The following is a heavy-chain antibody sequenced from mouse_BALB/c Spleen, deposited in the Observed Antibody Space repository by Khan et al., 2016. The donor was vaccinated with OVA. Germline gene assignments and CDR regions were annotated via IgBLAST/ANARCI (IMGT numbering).Heavy chain of an antibody. CDR3: VRLHYYGSNYYFDY. CDR2: ISSGGGTT. D-gene: IGHD1-1*01. J-gene: IGHJ2*01. V-gene: IGHV5-12-1*01. CDR1: GFAFSNYD. Sequence: EVELVESGGGLVKPGGSLKLSCTVSGFAFSNYDMSWVRQTPEKRLDWVAYISSGGGTTYYPATVKGRFPVSRDNAKKTLYLQMSSLKSEDTAMYYCVRLHYYGSNYYFDYWGQGTTLTVSS.